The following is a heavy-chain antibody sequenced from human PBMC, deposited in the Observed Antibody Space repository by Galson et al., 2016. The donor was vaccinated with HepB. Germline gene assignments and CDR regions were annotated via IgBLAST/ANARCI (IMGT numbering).Heavy chain of an antibody. Sequence: SVKVSCKASGYTFTGYYMHWVRQAPGQGLEWMGWINPDSGVTSYAQKFQGWVTMTRDTSISTAYMELSRLISDDTAVYYCARERGIPVAGTLGNWLDPWGQGTLVTVSS. V-gene: IGHV1-2*04. CDR3: ARERGIPVAGTLGNWLDP. CDR2: INPDSGVT. D-gene: IGHD6-19*01. CDR1: GYTFTGYY. J-gene: IGHJ5*02.